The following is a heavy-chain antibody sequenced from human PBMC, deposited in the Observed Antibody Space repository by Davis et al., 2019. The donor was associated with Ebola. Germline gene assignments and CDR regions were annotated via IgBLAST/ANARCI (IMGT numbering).Heavy chain of an antibody. V-gene: IGHV1-8*03. CDR1: GYTFTSYD. CDR2: MNPNSGNT. J-gene: IGHJ5*02. Sequence: ASVKVSCKASGYTFTSYDINWVRQATGQGLEWMGWMNPNSGNTGYAQKFQGRVTITRNTSISPAYMELSSLRSEDTAVYYCARARVHEDWFDPWGQGTLVTVSS. CDR3: ARARVHEDWFDP.